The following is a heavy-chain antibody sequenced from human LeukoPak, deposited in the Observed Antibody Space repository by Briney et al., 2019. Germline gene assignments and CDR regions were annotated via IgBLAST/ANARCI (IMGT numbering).Heavy chain of an antibody. CDR1: GFTFSDYY. CDR3: AREMVVAATTYFDY. V-gene: IGHV3-53*01. D-gene: IGHD2-15*01. CDR2: IYSGGST. J-gene: IGHJ4*02. Sequence: PGGSLRLSCAASGFTFSDYYMSWIRQAPGKGLEWVSVIYSGGSTYNADSVKGRFTISRDNSKNTLYLQMNSLRVEDTAVYYCAREMVVAATTYFDYWGQGTLVTVSS.